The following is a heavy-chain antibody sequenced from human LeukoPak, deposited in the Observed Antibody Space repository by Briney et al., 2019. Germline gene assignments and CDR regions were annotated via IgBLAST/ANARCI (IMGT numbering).Heavy chain of an antibody. V-gene: IGHV4-31*03. D-gene: IGHD2-15*01. CDR1: GGSISSGGYY. J-gene: IGHJ4*02. CDR2: IYYSGST. CDR3: ARAPEVLLAGFDY. Sequence: SETLSLTCTVSGGSISSGGYYWSWIRQHPGKGLECIGYIYYSGSTYYNPSLKSRVTISVDTSKNQFSLKLSSVTAADTAVYYCARAPEVLLAGFDYWGQGTLVTVSS.